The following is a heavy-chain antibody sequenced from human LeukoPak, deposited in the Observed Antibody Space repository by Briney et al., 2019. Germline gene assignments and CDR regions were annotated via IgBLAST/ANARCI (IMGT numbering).Heavy chain of an antibody. D-gene: IGHD6-13*01. Sequence: GRSLRLSCGASGFVFSGYGMHWVRQAPGKGLEWLAEISYDGSNKKYADSVKGRFTISRDNSKNTLYLEMDSLRVEDTAVYYCAKLGSSSWYDYWGQGTLVTVSS. J-gene: IGHJ4*02. CDR3: AKLGSSSWYDY. V-gene: IGHV3-30*18. CDR2: ISYDGSNK. CDR1: GFVFSGYG.